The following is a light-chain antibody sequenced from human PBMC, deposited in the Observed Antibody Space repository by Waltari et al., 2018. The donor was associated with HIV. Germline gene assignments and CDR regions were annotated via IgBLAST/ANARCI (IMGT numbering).Light chain of an antibody. J-gene: IGLJ1*01. Sequence: QSALTQPASVSGSPGQSITISCTGTSSDVGGYNYVSWYQQHPGKAPKLMIYDVSKRPSGVSNRFSGSKSGNTASLTISGLQAEYEADYYCCSYAGSSTYVFGTGTKVTVL. CDR3: CSYAGSSTYV. V-gene: IGLV2-23*02. CDR2: DVS. CDR1: SSDVGGYNY.